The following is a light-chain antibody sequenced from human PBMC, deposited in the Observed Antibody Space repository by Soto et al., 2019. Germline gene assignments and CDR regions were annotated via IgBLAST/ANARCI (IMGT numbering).Light chain of an antibody. Sequence: EIVLTQSPGTLSLSPGERATLSCRASQSVDSTYLAWSQQKPGQAPRLLIYGASSSATGIPDRSSGGGSGTHLILTLSRLDPEDSEVYYCQQYGSSLRTFGPAPNVDI. CDR3: QQYGSSLRT. CDR2: GAS. J-gene: IGKJ1*01. CDR1: QSVDSTY. V-gene: IGKV3-20*01.